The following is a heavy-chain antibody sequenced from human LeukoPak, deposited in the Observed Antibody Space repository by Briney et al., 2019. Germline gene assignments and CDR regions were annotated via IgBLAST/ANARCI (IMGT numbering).Heavy chain of an antibody. CDR3: ARDFIGRFDY. J-gene: IGHJ4*02. CDR1: GFTVSSNH. V-gene: IGHV3-66*01. D-gene: IGHD2-15*01. Sequence: GGSLRLSCAASGFTVSSNHMSWVRQAPGKGLEWVSVIYSGGSTYYADSVKGRFTISRDNSKNTLYLQMNSLRAEDTAVYYCARDFIGRFDYWGQGTLVTVSS. CDR2: IYSGGST.